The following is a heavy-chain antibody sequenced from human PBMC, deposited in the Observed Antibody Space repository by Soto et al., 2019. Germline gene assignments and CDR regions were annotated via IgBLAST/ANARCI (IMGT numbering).Heavy chain of an antibody. CDR2: VYPGDSDT. V-gene: IGHV5-51*01. CDR1: GYSFTSHW. J-gene: IGHJ4*02. CDR3: ARRDSSGYYSDY. D-gene: IGHD3-22*01. Sequence: ESLKISCKGSGYSFTSHWIGWVRQMPGKGLEWMAIVYPGDSDTRYNPSFQGQVTISADKSVNTAYLQWSSLKASDTAIYYCARRDSSGYYSDYWDPGTLVTAPQ.